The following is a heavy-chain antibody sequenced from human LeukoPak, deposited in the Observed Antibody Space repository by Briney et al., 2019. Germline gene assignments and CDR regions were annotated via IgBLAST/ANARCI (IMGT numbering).Heavy chain of an antibody. CDR1: GFTFSDYY. V-gene: IGHV3-11*01. D-gene: IGHD2-2*01. CDR2: ISSSGSTI. CDR3: ARAGIVVVTADYYGMDV. J-gene: IGHJ6*02. Sequence: PGGSLRLSCAASGFTFSDYYMSWIRQAPVKGLGWVSYISSSGSTIYYADSVKGRFTISRDNAKSSLYLQMNSLRAEDTAVYYCARAGIVVVTADYYGMDVWGQGTTVTVSS.